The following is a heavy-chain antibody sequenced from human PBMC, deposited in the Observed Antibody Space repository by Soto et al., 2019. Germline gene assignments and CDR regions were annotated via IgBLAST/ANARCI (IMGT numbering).Heavy chain of an antibody. CDR3: ARMTTFGSLNCFDP. D-gene: IGHD3-16*01. J-gene: IGHJ5*02. CDR2: MNPGSGDT. CDR1: GYSFTNND. V-gene: IGHV1-8*01. Sequence: ASVKVSCKASGYSFTNNDVTWVRQATGQGLGWRGWMNPGSGDTGYAQKFQGRVTMTRDISIATAYMELSSLRSDDTAIYYCARMTTFGSLNCFDPWGQGTLDTVSS.